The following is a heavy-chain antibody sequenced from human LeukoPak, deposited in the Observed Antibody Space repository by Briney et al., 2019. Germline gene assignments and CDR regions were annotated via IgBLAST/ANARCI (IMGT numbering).Heavy chain of an antibody. D-gene: IGHD4-17*01. CDR3: AKDINDYGAGGDAFDI. V-gene: IGHV3-7*01. Sequence: GGSLRLSCAASGFTFSSYWMSWVRQAPGKGLEWVANIKQDGSEKYYVDSVKGRFTISRDNSKNTLYLQMNSLRAEDTAVYYCAKDINDYGAGGDAFDIWGQGTIVTVSS. CDR1: GFTFSSYW. CDR2: IKQDGSEK. J-gene: IGHJ3*02.